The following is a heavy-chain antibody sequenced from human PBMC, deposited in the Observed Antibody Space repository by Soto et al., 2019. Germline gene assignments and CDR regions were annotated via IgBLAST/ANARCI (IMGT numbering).Heavy chain of an antibody. Sequence: SETLSLTCTVSGGSISSGDYYWSWIRQPPGKGLEWIGYIYYSGSTYYNPSLKSRVTVSVDTSKNQFSLKLSSVTAADTAVYYCARVGYCSGGSCYLGGPFDYWGQGTLVTVSS. CDR3: ARVGYCSGGSCYLGGPFDY. CDR1: GGSISSGDYY. V-gene: IGHV4-30-4*01. J-gene: IGHJ4*02. CDR2: IYYSGST. D-gene: IGHD2-15*01.